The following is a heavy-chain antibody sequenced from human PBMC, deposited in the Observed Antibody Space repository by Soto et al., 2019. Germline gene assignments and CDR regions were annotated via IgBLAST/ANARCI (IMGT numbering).Heavy chain of an antibody. V-gene: IGHV5-51*01. CDR3: ARTLGYCSTTSCYEFGAFDI. J-gene: IGHJ3*02. CDR2: IYPGDSET. D-gene: IGHD2-2*03. Sequence: LGESLKISCKGSGFSFTSYWIGWVRQMPGKGLEWMGIIYPGDSETRYSPSFQGQVNISADKSISTANLQWSSLRASDTAMYYCARTLGYCSTTSCYEFGAFDIWGQGTMVTVSS. CDR1: GFSFTSYW.